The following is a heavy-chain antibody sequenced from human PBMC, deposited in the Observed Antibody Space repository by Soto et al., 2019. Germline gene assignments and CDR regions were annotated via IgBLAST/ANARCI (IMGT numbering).Heavy chain of an antibody. V-gene: IGHV3-30*18. CDR1: GFTFSRYG. D-gene: IGHD2-15*01. CDR3: AKETIEVGVPTYFDY. J-gene: IGHJ4*02. Sequence: QVQLVESGGGVVQPARSLRLLCEGSGFTFSRYGMHWVRQAPGMGLEWVAVVSHAGLAQYYGDSVMGRFTISRDNSHNTLYLQMHSLRTEATAIYSCAKETIEVGVPTYFDYRGQGALCTVAS. CDR2: VSHAGLAQ.